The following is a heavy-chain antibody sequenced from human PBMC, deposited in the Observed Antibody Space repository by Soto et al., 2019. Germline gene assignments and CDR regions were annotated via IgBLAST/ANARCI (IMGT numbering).Heavy chain of an antibody. V-gene: IGHV3-21*01. CDR1: GFTFSSYS. D-gene: IGHD3-3*01. J-gene: IGHJ6*02. CDR2: ISSSSSHI. Sequence: EVQLVESGGGLAKPGGSLRLSCAASGFTFSSYSMNWVRQAPGKGLEWVSSISSSSSHIYNADSVKGRFTISRDNAKNSLYLQMNSLRAEDTAVYYCAREVTIFGVVIATYGMDVWGQGTTVTVS. CDR3: AREVTIFGVVIATYGMDV.